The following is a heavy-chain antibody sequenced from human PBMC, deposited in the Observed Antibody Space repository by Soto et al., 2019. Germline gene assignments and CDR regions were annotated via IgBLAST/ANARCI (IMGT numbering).Heavy chain of an antibody. J-gene: IGHJ5*02. CDR3: ARAGNSGYSYWFDP. V-gene: IGHV4-30-4*01. CDR2: IYYSGST. CDR1: GGSISSGDYY. Sequence: SETLSLTCTVSGGSISSGDYYWSWIRQPPGKGLEWIGYIYYSGSTYYNPSLKSRVTISVDTSKNQFSLKLSSVTAADTAVYYCARAGNSGYSYWFDPWGQGTLVTVS. D-gene: IGHD5-12*01.